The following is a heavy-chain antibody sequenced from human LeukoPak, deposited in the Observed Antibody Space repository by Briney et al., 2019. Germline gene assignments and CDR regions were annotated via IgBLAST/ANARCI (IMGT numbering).Heavy chain of an antibody. V-gene: IGHV3-23*01. CDR2: ISGSGAST. CDR1: GFTFSSYA. Sequence: GGSLRLSCAASGFTFSSYAMSWVRQAPGKGLEWDSAISGSGASTYYADSVKGRFTISRDNSKNTLYLQMNSLRAEDTAVYYCAKVQAGDYYGSGSIGGDYWSQGTLVTVSS. J-gene: IGHJ4*02. D-gene: IGHD3-10*01. CDR3: AKVQAGDYYGSGSIGGDY.